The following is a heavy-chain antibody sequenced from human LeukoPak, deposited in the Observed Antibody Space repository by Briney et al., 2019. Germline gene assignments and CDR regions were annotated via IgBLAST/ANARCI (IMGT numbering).Heavy chain of an antibody. CDR1: GFSVSTYS. V-gene: IGHV3-21*06. Sequence: GGSLRLSCSASGFSVSTYSMTWVRQAPGKGLEWVSSISKTSTYIYYADSVRGRFTICRDNAKNSVYLQMNSLRAEDTDVYFCARHIAVGAPDEDYYYYYMDVWGKGTTVTVSS. D-gene: IGHD6-19*01. CDR3: ARHIAVGAPDEDYYYYYMDV. J-gene: IGHJ6*03. CDR2: ISKTSTYI.